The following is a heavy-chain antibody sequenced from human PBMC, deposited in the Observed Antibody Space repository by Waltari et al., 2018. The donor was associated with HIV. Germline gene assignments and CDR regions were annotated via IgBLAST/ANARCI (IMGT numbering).Heavy chain of an antibody. CDR3: SRDTFGEYDY. CDR2: INIDGSRI. J-gene: IGHJ4*02. V-gene: IGHV3-74*01. Sequence: EVQLVQSGGGLIKPGGSLRLSCAASGFSVSSYWLHWVRQTPRKGLVGGPRINIDGSRIGYAASLRGPLAISRDSAKITLSLQMNSLTEEDTAVYYCSRDTFGEYDYWSQGTLVTFSS. D-gene: IGHD3-10*01. CDR1: GFSVSSYW.